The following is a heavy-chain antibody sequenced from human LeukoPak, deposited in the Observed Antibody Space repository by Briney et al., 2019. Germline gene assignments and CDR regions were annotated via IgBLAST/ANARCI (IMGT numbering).Heavy chain of an antibody. J-gene: IGHJ1*01. CDR2: ISYDGSDK. CDR1: GFTFSTYG. CDR3: AGDRRYDSSGYFQH. V-gene: IGHV3-30*03. Sequence: GGSLRLSCAASGFTFSTYGMHWVRQAPGKGLEWVAVISYDGSDKYYADSVKGRFTISRDNSKNTLYLQMNSLRAEDTAMYYCAGDRRYDSSGYFQHWGQGTLVAVSS. D-gene: IGHD3-22*01.